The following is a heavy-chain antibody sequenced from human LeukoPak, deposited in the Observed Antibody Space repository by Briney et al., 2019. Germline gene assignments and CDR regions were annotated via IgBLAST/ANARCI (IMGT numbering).Heavy chain of an antibody. CDR2: ISSSSSYI. CDR1: GFTFSSYS. D-gene: IGHD3-10*01. J-gene: IGHJ4*02. V-gene: IGHV3-21*01. CDR3: ARDRGLLWLGESYTAYYFDS. Sequence: KPGGSLRLSCAASGFTFSSYSMNWVRQAPGKGLEWVSSISSSSSYIYYADSVEGRFTISRDNAKNSLYLQMNSLRAEDTAVYYCARDRGLLWLGESYTAYYFDSWGKGPLATVSP.